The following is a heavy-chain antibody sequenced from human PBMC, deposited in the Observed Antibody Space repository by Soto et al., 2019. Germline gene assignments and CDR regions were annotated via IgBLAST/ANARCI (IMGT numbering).Heavy chain of an antibody. CDR3: ARGGVLCDDDDCFSRGLVWFAP. CDR2: IHYTGNT. J-gene: IGHJ5*02. Sequence: SETLSLTCTVSGGSISTYYWSWIRQPPGKGLEWIGRIHYTGNTNYNAALKSRVSISVDTSKKEFSLELTAVTAADTAVYYCARGGVLCDDDDCFSRGLVWFAPWGQGTRVTVSS. CDR1: GGSISTYY. D-gene: IGHD2-21*02. V-gene: IGHV4-59*01.